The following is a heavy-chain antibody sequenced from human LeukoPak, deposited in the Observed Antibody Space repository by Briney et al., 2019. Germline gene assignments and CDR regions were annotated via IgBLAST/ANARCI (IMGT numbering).Heavy chain of an antibody. V-gene: IGHV4-30-2*05. CDR2: IYYSGST. D-gene: IGHD5-18*01. J-gene: IGHJ4*02. CDR3: ASSLRRGYSYGQFDY. CDR1: GGSISSGGYS. Sequence: PSETLSLTCAVSGGSISSGGYSWSWIRQPPGKGLEWIGYIYYSGSTYYNPSLKSRVTISVDTSKNQFSLKLSSVTAADTAVYYCASSLRRGYSYGQFDYWGQGTLVTVSS.